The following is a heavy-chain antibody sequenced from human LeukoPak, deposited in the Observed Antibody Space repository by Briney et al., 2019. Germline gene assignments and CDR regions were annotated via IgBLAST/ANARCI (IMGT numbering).Heavy chain of an antibody. D-gene: IGHD3-10*01. CDR1: GGSISSYY. V-gene: IGHV4-4*07. CDR3: ARGGYYCSGNDFRFDP. J-gene: IGHJ5*02. CDR2: IYTSGST. Sequence: SETLSLTCTVPGGSISSYYRRWIRQPAGKGLEWIGRIYTSGSTNYNPSLKSRVTMSVDTSKNQFSLKLSSVTAADTAVYYCARGGYYCSGNDFRFDPWGQGTLVTVSS.